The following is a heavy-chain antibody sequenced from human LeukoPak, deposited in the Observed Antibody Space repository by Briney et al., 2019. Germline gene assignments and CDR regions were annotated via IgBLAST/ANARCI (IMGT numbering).Heavy chain of an antibody. Sequence: ASVKVSCKASGYTFTSYYMHWVRQAPGQGLEWMGWINPNSGGTNYAQKLQGRVTVTTDTSTSTAYMELRSLRSDDTAVYYCARDCDRSGYYCYWGQGTPGHRLL. J-gene: IGHJ4*02. CDR2: INPNSGGT. CDR1: GYTFTSYY. CDR3: ARDCDRSGYYCY. D-gene: IGHD3-22*01. V-gene: IGHV1-2*02.